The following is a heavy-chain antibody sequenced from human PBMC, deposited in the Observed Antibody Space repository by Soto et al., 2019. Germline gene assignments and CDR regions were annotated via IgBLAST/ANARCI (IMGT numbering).Heavy chain of an antibody. CDR1: GYTFSNYG. V-gene: IGHV1-18*01. Sequence: QVQLVQSGGEVKRPGASVKVSCKTSGYTFSNYGITWVRQAPGQPLEWLGWISLYSDGTSYAQKFRGRVSMTTDTSTTTAYMEQRRLRSDDTAVYYCARVVPGAEAWFGPWGQGTLVTVSS. CDR3: ARVVPGAEAWFGP. J-gene: IGHJ5*02. CDR2: ISLYSDGT.